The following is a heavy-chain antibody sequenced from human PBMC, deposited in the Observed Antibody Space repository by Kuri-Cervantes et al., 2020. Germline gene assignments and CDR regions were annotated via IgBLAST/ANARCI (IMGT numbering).Heavy chain of an antibody. D-gene: IGHD3-9*01. V-gene: IGHV4-59*12. CDR3: ARGNWLFDAFDI. CDR1: GGSISSYY. CDR2: IYYSGST. J-gene: IGHJ3*02. Sequence: ESLKISCTVSGGSISSYYWSWIRQPPGKGLEWIGYIYYSGSTNYNPSLKSRVTISVDTSKNQFSLNLSSVTAADTAVYYCARGNWLFDAFDIWGQGTMVTVSS.